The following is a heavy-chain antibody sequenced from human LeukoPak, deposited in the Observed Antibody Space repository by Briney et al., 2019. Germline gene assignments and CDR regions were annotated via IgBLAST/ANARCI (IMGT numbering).Heavy chain of an antibody. CDR3: ARSWAGMYYPFYYFDY. CDR1: GDSFSGYY. CDR2: INHRGST. D-gene: IGHD2-8*01. Sequence: PSETLSLTCAVYGDSFSGYYWSWIRQPPGKGLEWIAEINHRGSTHYNPSLKSRVNISADTSKSQFSLNLGSVTAADTAVYYCARSWAGMYYPFYYFDYWGQGSLVTVSS. V-gene: IGHV4-34*01. J-gene: IGHJ4*02.